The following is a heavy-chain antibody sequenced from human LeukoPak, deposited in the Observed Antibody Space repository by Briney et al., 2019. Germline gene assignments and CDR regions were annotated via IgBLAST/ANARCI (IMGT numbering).Heavy chain of an antibody. CDR1: GFTFSSYE. J-gene: IGHJ3*02. V-gene: IGHV3-48*03. CDR2: ISSSNSIR. Sequence: GGSLRLSCAASGFTFSSYEMNWVRQAPGKGLEWVSYISSSNSIRYYADSVKGRFTISRDNAKNSLYLQMNSLRAEDTAVYYCVRNAAHITMIVVVTDDAFDIWGQGTMVTVSS. D-gene: IGHD3-22*01. CDR3: VRNAAHITMIVVVTDDAFDI.